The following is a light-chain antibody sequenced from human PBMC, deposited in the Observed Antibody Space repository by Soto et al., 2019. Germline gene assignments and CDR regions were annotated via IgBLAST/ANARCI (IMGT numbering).Light chain of an antibody. CDR3: QQYNNWPAIT. CDR2: GAS. Sequence: EIVMTQSPATLSVSPGERATLSCRASQSVRSNFAWYQQKPGQAPSLLIYGASTRATGIPARFSGSGSGTEFTLTISSLQSEDFAVYYCQQYNNWPAITFGQGTRMAIK. V-gene: IGKV3D-15*01. CDR1: QSVRSN. J-gene: IGKJ5*01.